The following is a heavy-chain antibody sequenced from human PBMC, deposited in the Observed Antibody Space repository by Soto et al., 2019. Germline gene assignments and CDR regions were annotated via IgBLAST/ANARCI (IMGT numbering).Heavy chain of an antibody. D-gene: IGHD3-3*01. CDR2: IKSTLDGGTT. CDR3: TTDDRFFILGRQH. V-gene: IGHV3-15*01. Sequence: EVQLVESGGGLVKPGESLRLSCSASGFTFNKAWMSWVRQAPGKGLEWVGRIKSTLDGGTTDYAAPVKGRFAISRDDSKNTLYLQINSLKTEDTAVYYCTTDDRFFILGRQHWGQGTLVTVSP. CDR1: GFTFNKAW. J-gene: IGHJ4*02.